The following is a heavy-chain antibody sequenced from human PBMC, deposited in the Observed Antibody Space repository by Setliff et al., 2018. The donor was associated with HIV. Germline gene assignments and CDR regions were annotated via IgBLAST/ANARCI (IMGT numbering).Heavy chain of an antibody. CDR3: ARGLRVYDSSGFYYRDYYYYYMDV. Sequence: SETLSLTCTVSGGSISSHYWSWIRQPPGKGLEWIGYIYYSGSTNYNPSLKSRVTISVDTSKNQFSLKLSSVTAADTAVYYCARGLRVYDSSGFYYRDYYYYYMDVWGKGTTVTVSS. J-gene: IGHJ6*03. CDR1: GGSISSHY. D-gene: IGHD3-22*01. V-gene: IGHV4-59*11. CDR2: IYYSGST.